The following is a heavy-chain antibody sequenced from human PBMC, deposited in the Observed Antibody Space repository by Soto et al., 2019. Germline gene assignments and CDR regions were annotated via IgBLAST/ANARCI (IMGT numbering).Heavy chain of an antibody. J-gene: IGHJ2*01. CDR1: GYTFTNYW. V-gene: IGHV5-51*01. Sequence: VESLKISCEGSGYTFTNYWSGWVRQMPGKDLEWMGIIYPSDSDVRYSPSFQGQVTMSADKSISTVYLQWNSLKASDTAMYYCARIIADWYFDLWGRGTLVTVSS. CDR3: ARIIADWYFDL. CDR2: IYPSDSDV. D-gene: IGHD3-16*02.